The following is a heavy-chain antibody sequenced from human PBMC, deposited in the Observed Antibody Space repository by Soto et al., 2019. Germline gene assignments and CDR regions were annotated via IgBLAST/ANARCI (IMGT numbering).Heavy chain of an antibody. D-gene: IGHD3-3*01. Sequence: GGSLRLSCAASGFTFSSYSMNWVRQAPGKGLEWVSSISSSSSYIYYADSVKGRFTISRDNAKNSLYLQMNSLRAEDTAVYYCARGFTIFGVVIIQYYFDYWGQGTLVTVSS. V-gene: IGHV3-21*01. CDR3: ARGFTIFGVVIIQYYFDY. J-gene: IGHJ4*02. CDR2: ISSSSSYI. CDR1: GFTFSSYS.